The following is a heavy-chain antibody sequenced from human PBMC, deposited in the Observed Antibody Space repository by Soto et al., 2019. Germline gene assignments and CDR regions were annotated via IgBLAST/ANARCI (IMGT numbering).Heavy chain of an antibody. Sequence: SQTLSLTCAISGDSVSSNSAAWNWIRQSPSRGLEWLGRTYYRSKWYNDYAVSVKSRITINPDTSKNQFSLQLNSVTPEDTAVYYCARFMVVAARPWRDGMDAWGQGTTVTVSS. CDR2: TYYRSKWYN. CDR3: ARFMVVAARPWRDGMDA. D-gene: IGHD6-6*01. V-gene: IGHV6-1*01. CDR1: GDSVSSNSAA. J-gene: IGHJ6*02.